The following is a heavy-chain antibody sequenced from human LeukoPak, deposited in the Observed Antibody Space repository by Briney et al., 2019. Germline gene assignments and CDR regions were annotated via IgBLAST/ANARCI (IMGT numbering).Heavy chain of an antibody. CDR1: GFTFSSYS. J-gene: IGHJ4*02. CDR2: ISSSSSYI. Sequence: PGGSLRLSCAASGFTFSSYSVNWVRQAPGKGLEWVSSISSSSSYIYYADSVKGRFTISRDNAKNSLYLRMNSLRAEDTAVYYCARYVVVPAGNFDYWGQGTLVTVSS. CDR3: ARYVVVPAGNFDY. V-gene: IGHV3-21*01. D-gene: IGHD2-2*01.